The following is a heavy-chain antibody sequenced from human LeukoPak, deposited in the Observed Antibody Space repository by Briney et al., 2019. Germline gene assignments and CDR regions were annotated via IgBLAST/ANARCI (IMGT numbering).Heavy chain of an antibody. J-gene: IGHJ3*02. CDR2: VFYSGTT. V-gene: IGHV4-59*08. CDR3: ARHVGFFDAFDI. CDR1: GASISSHC. Sequence: KPSETLSLTCTVSGASISSHCWTWIRQSPGKRLEWIGYVFYSGTTSYSPSLNSRVTISIDTSKNQFSLKLSSVTAADTAVYFCARHVGFFDAFDIWGQGTMVTVSS. D-gene: IGHD3-3*01.